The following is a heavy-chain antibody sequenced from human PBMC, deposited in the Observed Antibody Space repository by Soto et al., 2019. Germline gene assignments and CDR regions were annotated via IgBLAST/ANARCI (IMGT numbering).Heavy chain of an antibody. Sequence: GGSLRLSCAASGFTFSSYWMSWVRQAPGKGLEWVANIKQDGSEKYYVDSVKGRFTISRDNAKNSLYLQMNSLRAEDTAAYYCARSTYYYDSSGYYYLRDDYWGQGTLVTVSS. D-gene: IGHD3-22*01. J-gene: IGHJ4*02. CDR3: ARSTYYYDSSGYYYLRDDY. CDR2: IKQDGSEK. V-gene: IGHV3-7*03. CDR1: GFTFSSYW.